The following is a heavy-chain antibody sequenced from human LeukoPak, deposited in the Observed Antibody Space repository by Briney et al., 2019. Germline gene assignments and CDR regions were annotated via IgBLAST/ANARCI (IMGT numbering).Heavy chain of an antibody. J-gene: IGHJ3*02. V-gene: IGHV3-66*02. Sequence: PGGSLRLSCAASGFTVSSNYMSWVRQAPGKGLEWVSVIYSGGSTYYADSVKGRFTIFRDNSKNTLYLQMNSLRAEDTAVYYCARGGQWELPEAFDIWGQGTMVTVSS. CDR3: ARGGQWELPEAFDI. CDR1: GFTVSSNY. CDR2: IYSGGST. D-gene: IGHD1-26*01.